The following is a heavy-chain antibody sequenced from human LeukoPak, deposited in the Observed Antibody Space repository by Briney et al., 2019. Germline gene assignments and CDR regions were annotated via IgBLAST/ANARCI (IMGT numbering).Heavy chain of an antibody. CDR2: IYYSGST. CDR3: ARGGWYPESFQH. V-gene: IGHV4-59*01. Sequence: SETLSLTCTVSGGSISSYYWNWIRRPPGKGLEWIGYIYYSGSTNYNPSLKSRVTISVDTSKNQFSLKLSSVTAADTAVYYCARGGWYPESFQHWGQGALVTVSS. D-gene: IGHD6-19*01. J-gene: IGHJ1*01. CDR1: GGSISSYY.